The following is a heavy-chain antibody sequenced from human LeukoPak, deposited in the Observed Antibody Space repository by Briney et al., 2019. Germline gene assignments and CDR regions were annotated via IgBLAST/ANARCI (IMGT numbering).Heavy chain of an antibody. V-gene: IGHV3-20*04. D-gene: IGHD6-6*01. J-gene: IGHJ4*02. Sequence: RPGGSLRLSCAASGFTFDDHVMTWVRQVPGKGLEWVSGINWNGGSTGYADSVKGRFTISRDNAKNSLHLEVISLRAEDTALYYCARAAGLFSSSFDYWGQGTLVTVSS. CDR1: GFTFDDHV. CDR3: ARAAGLFSSSFDY. CDR2: INWNGGST.